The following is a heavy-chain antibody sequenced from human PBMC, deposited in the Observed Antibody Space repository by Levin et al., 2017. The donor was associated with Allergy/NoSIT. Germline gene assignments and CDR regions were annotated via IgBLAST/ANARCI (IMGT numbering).Heavy chain of an antibody. CDR2: IYHSGST. CDR3: ARAVSWVVGPTKWFDP. Sequence: SSETLSLTCGVSDYSISSGYYWGWIRQPPGKGLEWIGSIYHSGSTYYNPSLKSRVTISVDTSKNQFSLNVSSVTAADTAVYYCARAVSWVVGPTKWFDPWGQGTLVTVSS. J-gene: IGHJ5*02. D-gene: IGHD1-26*01. V-gene: IGHV4-38-2*01. CDR1: DYSISSGYY.